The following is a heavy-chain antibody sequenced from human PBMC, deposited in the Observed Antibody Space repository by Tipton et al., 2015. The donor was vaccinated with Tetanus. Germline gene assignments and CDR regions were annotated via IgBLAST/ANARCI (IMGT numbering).Heavy chain of an antibody. D-gene: IGHD2-15*01. V-gene: IGHV3-23*01. CDR3: AKGGELLLRGVFDY. CDR2: ITASGGSA. J-gene: IGHJ4*01. Sequence: SLRLSCTASGFTFSDYAMNWVRQAPGKGLEWVAGITASGGSAKYADSVEGRFTISRDNSKNTLYLQMNGLRVEDTAVYYCAKGGELLLRGVFDYWGPGTLVTVSS. CDR1: GFTFSDYA.